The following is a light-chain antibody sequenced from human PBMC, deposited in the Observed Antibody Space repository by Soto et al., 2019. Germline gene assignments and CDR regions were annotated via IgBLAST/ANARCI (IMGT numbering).Light chain of an antibody. V-gene: IGKV2-28*01. CDR1: QSLLHSTGYNF. Sequence: DILLTQSPLSLPVTPGEPASISCRSSQSLLHSTGYNFLDWYLQRPGQSPQLLIYLGSNRASGVPDRFNCSGSGTDFTLKITRVEAEDVGIYYCMQALQTPYTFGQGTKLDIK. CDR3: MQALQTPYT. J-gene: IGKJ2*01. CDR2: LGS.